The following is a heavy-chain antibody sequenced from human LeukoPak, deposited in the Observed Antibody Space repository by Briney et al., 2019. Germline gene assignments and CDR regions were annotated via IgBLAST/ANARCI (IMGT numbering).Heavy chain of an antibody. D-gene: IGHD6-19*01. J-gene: IGHJ4*02. CDR3: GRDGGSGWPSDY. V-gene: IGHV1-18*01. CDR1: GYTFTSYG. Sequence: ASVKVSCKASGYTFTSYGFSWVRQAPGQGREWMGWISAHNGITNYAHKFQGRVTMTTDTSTSTAYMEVRNLRSDDTAVYYCGRDGGSGWPSDYWGQGTLVTVSS. CDR2: ISAHNGIT.